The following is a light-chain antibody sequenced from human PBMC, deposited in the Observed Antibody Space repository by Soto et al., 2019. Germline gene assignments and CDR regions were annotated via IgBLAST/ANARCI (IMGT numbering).Light chain of an antibody. J-gene: IGLJ1*01. Sequence: QSVLAQPASVSGSPGQSITISCTGTSSDVGNYNYVSWYQQHPAKAPKLMIFEVSNRPSGISSRFSGSKSGNTASLTISGLQAEAEADYYCSSYKSSRNYVFGTATNVTV. V-gene: IGLV2-14*01. CDR1: SSDVGNYNY. CDR2: EVS. CDR3: SSYKSSRNYV.